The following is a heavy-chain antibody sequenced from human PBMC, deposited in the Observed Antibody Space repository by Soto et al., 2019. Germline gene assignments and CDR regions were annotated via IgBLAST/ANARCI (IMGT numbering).Heavy chain of an antibody. Sequence: SQTLPLTCVISGDSVSSNSAGWNWIRQSPSRGLEWLGRTFYRSKWYNDYAVSLKGRISINADTSKNQFSLQLNSVTPEDTAVYYCASVEYTDSEFYLVMDVCGKGTTVTVSS. V-gene: IGHV6-1*01. J-gene: IGHJ6*04. D-gene: IGHD2-2*02. CDR3: ASVEYTDSEFYLVMDV. CDR1: GDSVSSNSAG. CDR2: TFYRSKWYN.